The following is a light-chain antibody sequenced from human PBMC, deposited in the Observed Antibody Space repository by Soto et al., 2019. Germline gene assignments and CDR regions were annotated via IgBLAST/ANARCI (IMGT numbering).Light chain of an antibody. V-gene: IGKV3-11*01. CDR2: GAS. CDR1: QSVSYY. J-gene: IGKJ5*01. Sequence: EIVLTQSPATLSLSPGERATLSCRASQSVSYYLAWYQQKPGQAPRLLIYGASNRATGIPARFSGSGSGTDFTLTISSLEPEDFAVYYCQQRSNWPPTFGQGTRLEIK. CDR3: QQRSNWPPT.